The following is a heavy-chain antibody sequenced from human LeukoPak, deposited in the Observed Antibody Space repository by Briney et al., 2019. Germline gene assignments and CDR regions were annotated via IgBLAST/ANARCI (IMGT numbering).Heavy chain of an antibody. J-gene: IGHJ3*02. CDR2: MYYSGST. Sequence: SETLSLTCTVSGGSISSNNYYWGWIRQPPGKGLEWIGSMYYSGSTYYNPSLKSRVTISVDTSKNQFSLSLRSVTAADTAVYYCARVSYSGWLQFKDFFAFDIWGQGTMVTVSS. CDR1: GGSISSNNYY. V-gene: IGHV4-39*07. CDR3: ARVSYSGWLQFKDFFAFDI. D-gene: IGHD5-24*01.